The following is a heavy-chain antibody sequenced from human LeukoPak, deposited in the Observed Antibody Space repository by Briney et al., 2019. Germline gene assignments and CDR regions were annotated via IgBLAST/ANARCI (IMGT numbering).Heavy chain of an antibody. CDR3: ARDPEYCSGGSCYRYNWFDP. J-gene: IGHJ5*02. V-gene: IGHV3-20*04. D-gene: IGHD2-15*01. Sequence: GGSLTLSCAASGFTFDDYGMSWVRQAPGKGLEWVGGINSNGGSTGYADSVKGRFTISRDNAKNSLYLQMNSLRAEDTALYYCARDPEYCSGGSCYRYNWFDPWGQGTLVTVSS. CDR2: INSNGGST. CDR1: GFTFDDYG.